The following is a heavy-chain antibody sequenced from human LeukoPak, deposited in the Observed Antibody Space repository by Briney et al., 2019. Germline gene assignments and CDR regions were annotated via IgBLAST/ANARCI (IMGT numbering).Heavy chain of an antibody. J-gene: IGHJ4*02. Sequence: TSETLSLTCAVYVGSFSGYYWSWIRQPPGKGLEWIGEINHSGSTNYNPSLKSRVTISVDTSKNQFSLKLSSVTAADTAVYYCARDPIYCSSTSCPSSDWGQGTLVTVSS. D-gene: IGHD2-2*01. CDR3: ARDPIYCSSTSCPSSD. CDR1: VGSFSGYY. CDR2: INHSGST. V-gene: IGHV4-34*01.